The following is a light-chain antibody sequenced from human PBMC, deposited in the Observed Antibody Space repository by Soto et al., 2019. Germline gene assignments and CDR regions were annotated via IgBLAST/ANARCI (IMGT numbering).Light chain of an antibody. CDR2: SND. J-gene: IGLJ1*01. Sequence: QSVLTQPPSASGTPGQRVTISCSGSSSNIRSYTVNWYKQVPGTAPKLLIYSNDRRPSRVPDRFSGSKSGTSASLAISGLQSEDEADYYCAAWDDSLNGYVFGTGTKVTV. V-gene: IGLV1-44*01. CDR3: AAWDDSLNGYV. CDR1: SSNIRSYT.